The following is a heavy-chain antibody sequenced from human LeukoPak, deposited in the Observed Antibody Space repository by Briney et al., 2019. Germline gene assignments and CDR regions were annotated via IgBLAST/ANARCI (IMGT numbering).Heavy chain of an antibody. D-gene: IGHD6-19*01. CDR2: ISYDGNNK. CDR3: AKVDSRGWQNIDY. Sequence: GGSLRLSCAASGFTFSTYVMHWVRQAPGKGLEWVAVISYDGNNKYYADSVKGRFTISRDNSKNTLYVQMNNLRAEDTAVYYCAKVDSRGWQNIDYWGQGTLVTVSS. CDR1: GFTFSTYV. J-gene: IGHJ4*02. V-gene: IGHV3-30*18.